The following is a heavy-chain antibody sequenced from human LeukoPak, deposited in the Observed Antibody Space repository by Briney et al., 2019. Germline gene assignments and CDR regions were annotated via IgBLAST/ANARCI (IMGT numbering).Heavy chain of an antibody. CDR1: GFPFSSYT. CDR2: ISYDGSNK. D-gene: IGHD6-13*01. V-gene: IGHV3-30*04. CDR3: GRRWGSCVDY. J-gene: IGHJ4*02. Sequence: GRSLRLSCAASGFPFSSYTLHWVRQAPGKGLEWVSVISYDGSNKYYADSVKGRFTISRDNSKNTLYLQMNSLRVEDTAVYYCGRRWGSCVDYWSQGTLVTVSS.